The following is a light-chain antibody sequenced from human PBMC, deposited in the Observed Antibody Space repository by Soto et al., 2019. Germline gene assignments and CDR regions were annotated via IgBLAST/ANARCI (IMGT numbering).Light chain of an antibody. CDR1: QSVSINY. J-gene: IGKJ4*01. V-gene: IGKV3-20*01. CDR3: QQFSSYPLT. Sequence: EIVMTQSPATLSVSPGERATLSCRASQSVSINYVAWFHQKPGQAPRLLIYGASSRATGVPDRFSGGGSGTDFTLTISRLEPEDFAVYYCQQFSSYPLTFGGGTKVDIK. CDR2: GAS.